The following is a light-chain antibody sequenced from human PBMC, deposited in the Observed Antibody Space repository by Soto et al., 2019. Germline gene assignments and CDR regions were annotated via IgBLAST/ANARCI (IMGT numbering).Light chain of an antibody. CDR3: QQYYSYPRT. V-gene: IGKV1-8*01. J-gene: IGKJ2*02. Sequence: AIRMTQSPSSLSASTGDRVTITCRASQGISSYLAWSQQKPGKAPKLLIYAASTLQSGVPSRFSGSGSGTDFTLTISCLQSEDFATYYCQQYYSYPRTFGQGTKLEIK. CDR2: AAS. CDR1: QGISSY.